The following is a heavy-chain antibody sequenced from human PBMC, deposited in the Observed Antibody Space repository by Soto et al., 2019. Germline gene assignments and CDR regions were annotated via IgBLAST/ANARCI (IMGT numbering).Heavy chain of an antibody. CDR1: GGSFSGYY. CDR2: INHSGST. J-gene: IGHJ6*03. Sequence: SETLSLTCAVYGGSFSGYYWSWIRQPPGKGLEWIGEINHSGSTNYNPSLKSRVTISVDTSKNQFSLKLSSVTAADTAVYYCARGQATYYDYIWGSYRYTPHYYYYMDVWGKGTTVTVS. D-gene: IGHD3-16*02. V-gene: IGHV4-34*01. CDR3: ARGQATYYDYIWGSYRYTPHYYYYMDV.